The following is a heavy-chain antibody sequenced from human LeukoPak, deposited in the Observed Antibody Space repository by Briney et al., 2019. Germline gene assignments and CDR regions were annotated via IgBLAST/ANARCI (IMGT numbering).Heavy chain of an antibody. J-gene: IGHJ5*02. V-gene: IGHV4-34*01. CDR3: ARGWEQLVFNWFDP. CDR1: GGSFSGYY. D-gene: IGHD6-6*01. CDR2: INHSGST. Sequence: SETLSLTCAVYGGSFSGYYSSWIRQPPGKGLEWIGEINHSGSTNYNPSLKSRVTISVDTSKNQFSLKLSSVTAADTAVYYCARGWEQLVFNWFDPWGQGTLVTVSS.